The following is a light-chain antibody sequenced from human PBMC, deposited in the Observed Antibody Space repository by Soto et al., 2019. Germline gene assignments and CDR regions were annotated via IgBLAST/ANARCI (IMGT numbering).Light chain of an antibody. Sequence: QSALTQPASVSGSPGQSITISCTGTSSDVGSYNLVSWYQQHPGKAPTLMIYDGSKRPSGVSNRFSGSKSGNTASLTISGLQAEDEADYYCCSYAGSSTFVVFGGGTKLTVL. V-gene: IGLV2-23*03. CDR2: DGS. CDR3: CSYAGSSTFVV. CDR1: SSDVGSYNL. J-gene: IGLJ2*01.